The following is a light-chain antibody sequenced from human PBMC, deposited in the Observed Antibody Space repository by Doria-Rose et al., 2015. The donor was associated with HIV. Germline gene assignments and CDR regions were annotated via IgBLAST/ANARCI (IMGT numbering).Light chain of an antibody. J-gene: IGKJ5*01. CDR1: QRVKSSY. CDR2: DAS. Sequence: TQSPGTPSLSPGDRATLSCRASQRVKSSYLAWYQQKPGQAPRLLIYDASTRATGIPYRFSGSGSGTDFTLTISRLEPEDVAVYYCQQYGASRGTFGQGTRLEIK. CDR3: QQYGASRGT. V-gene: IGKV3-20*01.